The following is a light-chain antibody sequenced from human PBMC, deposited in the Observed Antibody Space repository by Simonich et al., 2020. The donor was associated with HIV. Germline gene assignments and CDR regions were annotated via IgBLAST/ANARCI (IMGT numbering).Light chain of an antibody. V-gene: IGLV1-40*01. CDR3: QSYDSSLSGSV. CDR1: SSNIGAGYV. CDR2: CNR. Sequence: QSVLTQPPSVSGAPGQRVTISCTGSSSNIGAGYVVHWYQQLPGTAPKLLIYCNRNRPSGVPDRCSGSKSGTSASLAITGLQAEDEADYYCQSYDSSLSGSVFGGGTKLTVL. J-gene: IGLJ2*01.